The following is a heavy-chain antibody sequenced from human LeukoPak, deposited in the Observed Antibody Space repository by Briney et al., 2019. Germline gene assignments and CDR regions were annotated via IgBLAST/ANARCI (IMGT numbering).Heavy chain of an antibody. J-gene: IGHJ6*04. D-gene: IGHD3-10*01. Sequence: PSETLSLTCAVYGGSFSGYYWSWIRQPPGKGLEWIGEINHSGSTNYNPSLKSRGTISVDTSKNQFSLKLTSVTAADTAVYYCAREKLWFGELLYEEMDVWGKGTTVTVSS. V-gene: IGHV4-34*01. CDR2: INHSGST. CDR1: GGSFSGYY. CDR3: AREKLWFGELLYEEMDV.